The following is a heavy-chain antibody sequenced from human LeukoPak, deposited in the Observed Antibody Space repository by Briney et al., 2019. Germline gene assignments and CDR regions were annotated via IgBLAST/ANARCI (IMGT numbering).Heavy chain of an antibody. CDR1: GFTFSSYE. CDR2: ISSSSSYI. V-gene: IGHV3-21*01. D-gene: IGHD2-15*01. Sequence: PGGSLRLSCAASGFTFSSYEMNWVRQAPGKGLEWVSSISSSSSYIYYADSVKGRFTISRDNAKNSLYLQMNSLRAEDTAVYYCARDRVVVAAIDYWGQGTLVTVSS. CDR3: ARDRVVVAAIDY. J-gene: IGHJ4*02.